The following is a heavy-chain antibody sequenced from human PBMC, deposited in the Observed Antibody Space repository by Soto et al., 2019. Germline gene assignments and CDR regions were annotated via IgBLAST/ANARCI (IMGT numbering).Heavy chain of an antibody. CDR3: ANSLLGRFGYWYFDL. D-gene: IGHD3-16*01. V-gene: IGHV3-23*01. CDR1: GFTFSSYA. CDR2: ISGSGGST. Sequence: EVQLLESGGGLVQPGGSLRLSCAASGFTFSSYAMSWVRQAPGKGLEWVSAISGSGGSTYYADSVKGRFTISRDNSXXTLYRQMNSLRAEDTAVYYCANSLLGRFGYWYFDLWGRGTLVTVSS. J-gene: IGHJ2*01.